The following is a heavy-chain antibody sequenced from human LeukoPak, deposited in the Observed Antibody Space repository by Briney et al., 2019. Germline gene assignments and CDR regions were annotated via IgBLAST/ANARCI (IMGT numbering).Heavy chain of an antibody. V-gene: IGHV4-59*11. Sequence: SETQSLTCIVSGDSISSRYWGWIRQPPGKGLEWIGYIYYTGNTNYNPSLKSRVTMSVDMSKNQFSLKMTSVTAADTAVYYCARDGRHDNNHWFDSWGQGTLVTVSA. J-gene: IGHJ5*01. D-gene: IGHD5-24*01. CDR2: IYYTGNT. CDR1: GDSISSRY. CDR3: ARDGRHDNNHWFDS.